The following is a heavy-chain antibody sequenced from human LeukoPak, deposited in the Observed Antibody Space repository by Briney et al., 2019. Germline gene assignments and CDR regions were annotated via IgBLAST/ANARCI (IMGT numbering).Heavy chain of an antibody. Sequence: SETLSLTCTVSGASISTGSYYWGWIRQPPGKGLEWIGNIYYSGITYYNPSLKSRVTISVDMSKNQFSLKLSSVTAADTAVYYCVREGSTASFDYWGQGTLVTVSS. CDR1: GASISTGSYY. J-gene: IGHJ4*02. CDR3: VREGSTASFDY. V-gene: IGHV4-39*07. D-gene: IGHD5/OR15-5a*01. CDR2: IYYSGIT.